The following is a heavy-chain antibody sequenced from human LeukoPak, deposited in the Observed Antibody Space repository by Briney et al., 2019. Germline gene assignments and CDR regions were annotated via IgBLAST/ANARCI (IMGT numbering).Heavy chain of an antibody. D-gene: IGHD4-11*01. CDR1: GFTSSSYE. Sequence: GGSLRLSCAASGFTSSSYEMNWVRQAPGKGLEWVSYISSSGSTIYYADSVKGRFTISRDNAKNSLYLQMNSLRAEDTAVYYCARDSDCSIRGYFDYWGQGTLVTVSS. CDR2: ISSSGSTI. V-gene: IGHV3-48*03. CDR3: ARDSDCSIRGYFDY. J-gene: IGHJ4*02.